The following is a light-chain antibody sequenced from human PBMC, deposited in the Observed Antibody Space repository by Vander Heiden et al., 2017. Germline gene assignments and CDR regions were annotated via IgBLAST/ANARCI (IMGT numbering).Light chain of an antibody. CDR3: QSADSSGTYEV. CDR1: ALPKQY. CDR2: KDS. V-gene: IGLV3-25*03. J-gene: IGLJ3*02. Sequence: YQLTRPPPVSVSSGQTARITCSGDALPKQYGYWYEQKPGQAPVLVIYKDSERPSGIPERVSGSSSGRTVELTISGVQAEDEADYYGQSADSSGTYEVVGGGTKV.